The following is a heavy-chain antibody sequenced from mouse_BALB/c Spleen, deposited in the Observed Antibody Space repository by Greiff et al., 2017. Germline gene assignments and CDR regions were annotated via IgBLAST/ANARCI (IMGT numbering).Heavy chain of an antibody. CDR2: IHYSGST. V-gene: IGHV3-1*02. Sequence: VQLKESGPDLVKPSQSLSLTCTVTGYSITSGYSWHWIRQFPGNKLEWMGYIHYSGSTNYNPSLKSRISITRDTSKNQFFLQLNSVTTEDTATYYCARAGESTMITTTWFAYWGQGTLVTVSA. J-gene: IGHJ3*01. D-gene: IGHD2-4*01. CDR1: GYSITSGYS. CDR3: ARAGESTMITTTWFAY.